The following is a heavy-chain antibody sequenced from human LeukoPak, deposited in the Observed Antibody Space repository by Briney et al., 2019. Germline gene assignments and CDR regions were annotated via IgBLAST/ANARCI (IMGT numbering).Heavy chain of an antibody. V-gene: IGHV4-4*07. CDR2: IYTSGST. Sequence: SETLSLTCIVSGGSIRSYYWSWIRQPAGKGLEWIGCIYTSGSTNYSPSLKSRVTMSVDTSKNQFSLKLSSVTAADTAVYYCARGDGYSSRWYENWGQGTLVTVSS. J-gene: IGHJ4*02. CDR1: GGSIRSYY. D-gene: IGHD6-13*01. CDR3: ARGDGYSSRWYEN.